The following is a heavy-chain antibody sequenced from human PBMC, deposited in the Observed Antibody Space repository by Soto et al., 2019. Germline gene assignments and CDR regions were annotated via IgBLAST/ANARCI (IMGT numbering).Heavy chain of an antibody. J-gene: IGHJ4*02. CDR1: GFTFSSYD. V-gene: IGHV3-13*01. CDR2: IGTAVDT. CDR3: ARAKPISMVRGVTRAYYFDY. D-gene: IGHD3-10*01. Sequence: PGGSLRLSCAASGFTFSSYDMHWVRQATGKGLEWVSAIGTAVDTYYPGSVKGRFTISRENTKNSLYLQMNSLRAGDTAEYYCARAKPISMVRGVTRAYYFDYWGQGTLVTVSS.